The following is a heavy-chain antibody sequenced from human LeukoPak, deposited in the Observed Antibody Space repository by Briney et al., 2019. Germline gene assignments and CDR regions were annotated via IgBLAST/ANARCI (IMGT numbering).Heavy chain of an antibody. Sequence: GGSLRLSCAVSGLTFSSYAMSWVRQAPGKGLEWVSLISGSGGSTYHADSVKGRSTISRDNPKNTLYLQMNSLRVEDTAVYYCARVHWGNYYLNAFDIWGQGTMVTVSS. CDR3: ARVHWGNYYLNAFDI. CDR1: GLTFSSYA. CDR2: ISGSGGST. V-gene: IGHV3-23*01. D-gene: IGHD3-10*01. J-gene: IGHJ3*02.